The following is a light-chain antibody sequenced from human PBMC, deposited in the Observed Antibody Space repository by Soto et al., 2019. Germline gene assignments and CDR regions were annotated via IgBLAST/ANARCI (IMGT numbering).Light chain of an antibody. V-gene: IGLV2-14*01. Sequence: QSALTQPASVSGSPGQSITISCTGSYISGYNYVSWYQQYPGKAPKLMIYEVSNRPSGVSHRFSGSKSGNTASLTISGLQAEDEADYYCSTSHVFATGTKLTVL. CDR2: EVS. CDR1: YISGYNY. J-gene: IGLJ1*01. CDR3: STSHV.